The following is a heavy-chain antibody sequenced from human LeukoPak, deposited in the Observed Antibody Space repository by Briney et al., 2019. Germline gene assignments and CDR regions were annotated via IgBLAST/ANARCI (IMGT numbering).Heavy chain of an antibody. V-gene: IGHV3-30*01. D-gene: IGHD1-1*01. CDR2: ISYDASNG. CDR3: ASGIWASSDFDS. J-gene: IGHJ4*02. CDR1: GFTFNTYA. Sequence: GRSLRLSCAASGFTFNTYAMHWVRQAPGKGLEWVAVISYDASNGYYADSVEGRFTISRDNSKNTLYLQMNSLRAEDTAVYYCASGIWASSDFDSWGQGTLVTVSS.